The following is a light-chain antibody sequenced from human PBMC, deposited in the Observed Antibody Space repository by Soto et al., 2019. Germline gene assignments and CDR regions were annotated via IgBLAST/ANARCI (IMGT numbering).Light chain of an antibody. J-gene: IGKJ2*01. CDR1: QSVSSN. Sequence: EILMTQSLATLSVSPGERATLSCRASQSVSSNLAWYQQKPGQAPRLLIYGASTRATGTPGRFSGSGSGTEFTLTIRSLQSADFAVYYCQQYNNWPHTFGQGTKLEIK. CDR3: QQYNNWPHT. CDR2: GAS. V-gene: IGKV3-15*01.